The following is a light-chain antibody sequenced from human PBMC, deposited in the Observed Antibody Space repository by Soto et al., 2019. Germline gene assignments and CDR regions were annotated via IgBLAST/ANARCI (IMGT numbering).Light chain of an antibody. CDR3: QQRSNWPPGFT. CDR1: QSVSSY. J-gene: IGKJ3*01. V-gene: IGKV3-11*01. CDR2: DAS. Sequence: EILFTQSPATLSLSPGERATLSCRASQSVSSYLARYQQKPGQAPRLLIYDASNRATGIPARFSGSGSGTDFTLTISSLEPEDFAVYYCQQRSNWPPGFTFGPGTKVDIK.